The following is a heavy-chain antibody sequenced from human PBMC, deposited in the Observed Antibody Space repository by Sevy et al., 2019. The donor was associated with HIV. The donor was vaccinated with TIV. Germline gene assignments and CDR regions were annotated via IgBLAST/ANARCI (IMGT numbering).Heavy chain of an antibody. Sequence: GGSLRLSCEASGFTVSGNYMAWVRLAPGKGLEWVSLIDSGGSTYYADSVKGRFTISRDNAKNTLYFQLNPLRAEDTAVYFCVRDRYYDASGYYYYYYGMDVWGQGTTVTVSS. V-gene: IGHV3-66*01. CDR3: VRDRYYDASGYYYYYYGMDV. J-gene: IGHJ6*02. CDR2: IDSGGST. CDR1: GFTVSGNY. D-gene: IGHD3-22*01.